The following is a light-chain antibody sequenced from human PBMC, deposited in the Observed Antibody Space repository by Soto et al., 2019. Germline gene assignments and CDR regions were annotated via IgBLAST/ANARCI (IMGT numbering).Light chain of an antibody. CDR1: QSISTK. V-gene: IGKV3-15*01. CDR2: GAS. J-gene: IGKJ1*01. CDR3: QQYSSWVWT. Sequence: EIVMTQFPATLSKSPGESATFSCRASQSISTKLAWYQQRPGQAPRLLMYGASTGATGIPARFRGSGSGTEFTLPISSLQSEDFAVYYCQQYSSWVWTFGQGTKVEMK.